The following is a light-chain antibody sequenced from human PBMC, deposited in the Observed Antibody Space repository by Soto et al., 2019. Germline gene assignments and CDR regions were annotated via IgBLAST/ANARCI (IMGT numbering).Light chain of an antibody. J-gene: IGKJ2*01. CDR2: KAS. V-gene: IGKV1-5*03. Sequence: DIQMTQSPSTLSASVGDRVTITCRASQNIGTWLAWYQQKPGRAPKLLMYKASNLESGVPSRFSGSGSGTEFALTISSLQPDDFGTFYCQQYNTYSYTFGQGTKLEIK. CDR1: QNIGTW. CDR3: QQYNTYSYT.